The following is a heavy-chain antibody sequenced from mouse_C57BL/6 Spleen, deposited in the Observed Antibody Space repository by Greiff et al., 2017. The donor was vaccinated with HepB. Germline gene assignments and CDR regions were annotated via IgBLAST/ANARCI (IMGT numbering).Heavy chain of an antibody. D-gene: IGHD4-1*01. CDR3: TANWDERVFAY. J-gene: IGHJ3*01. V-gene: IGHV1-82*01. Sequence: QVQLQHSGPELVKPGASVKISCKASGYAFSSSWMNWVKQRPGKGLEWIGRIYPGDGDTNYNGKFKGKATLTADKSSSTAYMQLSSLTSEDSAVYFCTANWDERVFAYWGQGTLVTVSA. CDR1: GYAFSSSW. CDR2: IYPGDGDT.